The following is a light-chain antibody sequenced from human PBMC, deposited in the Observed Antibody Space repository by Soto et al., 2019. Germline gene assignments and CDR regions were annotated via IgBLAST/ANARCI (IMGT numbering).Light chain of an antibody. V-gene: IGKV3-15*01. CDR3: QQYSNWLPFT. J-gene: IGKJ3*01. CDR2: GAS. Sequence: EIVMTQSQATLSVSPGERATLSCRASQSVSSNLAWYQQRPGQAPRLLIYGASTRATGIPARFSGSGSGTDFTLTISSLQSEDFAVYYCQQYSNWLPFTFGPGTKVDIK. CDR1: QSVSSN.